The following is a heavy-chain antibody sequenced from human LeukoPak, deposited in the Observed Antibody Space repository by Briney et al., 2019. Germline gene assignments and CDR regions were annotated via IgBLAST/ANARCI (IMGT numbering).Heavy chain of an antibody. Sequence: TSETLSLTCTVSGGSISSCSYYWSWIRQPAGKGLEWIGRIYTSGSTNYNPSLKSRVTISVDTSKNQFSLKLSSVTAADTAVYYCARSRGYSYGPRQAFDIWGQGTMVTVSS. CDR3: ARSRGYSYGPRQAFDI. CDR2: IYTSGST. D-gene: IGHD5-18*01. V-gene: IGHV4-61*02. J-gene: IGHJ3*02. CDR1: GGSISSCSYY.